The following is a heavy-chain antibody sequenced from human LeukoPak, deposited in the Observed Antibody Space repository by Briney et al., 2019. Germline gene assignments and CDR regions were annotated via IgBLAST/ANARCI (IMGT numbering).Heavy chain of an antibody. J-gene: IGHJ5*02. CDR3: AKTTVTHLGGWFDP. CDR2: ISWNSGSI. D-gene: IGHD4-17*01. Sequence: GGSLRLSCAASGFTFDDYAMPWVRQAPGKGLEWVSGISWNSGSIGYADSVKGRFTISRDNAKNSLYLQMNSLRAEDTALYYCAKTTVTHLGGWFDPWGQGTLVTVSS. V-gene: IGHV3-9*01. CDR1: GFTFDDYA.